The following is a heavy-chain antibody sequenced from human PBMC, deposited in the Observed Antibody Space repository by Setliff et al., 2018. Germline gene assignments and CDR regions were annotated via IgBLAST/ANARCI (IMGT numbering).Heavy chain of an antibody. CDR2: ISSYNDIT. CDR1: GYILNSYG. V-gene: IGHV1-18*01. Sequence: ASVKVSCKASGYILNSYGISWVRQAPGQGLEWMGWISSYNDITNYAQRFQGRVTLTTDMPTSAAYMELRSLGLDDTAVYYCAISTLSICSGGTCPNVFDVWGQGTMVTVSS. D-gene: IGHD2-15*01. CDR3: AISTLSICSGGTCPNVFDV. J-gene: IGHJ3*01.